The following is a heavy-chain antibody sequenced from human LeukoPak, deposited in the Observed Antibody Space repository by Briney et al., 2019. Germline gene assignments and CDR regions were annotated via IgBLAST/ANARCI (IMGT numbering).Heavy chain of an antibody. CDR1: GFTFSSYS. D-gene: IGHD3-22*01. CDR2: ISSSSSYI. J-gene: IGHJ4*02. Sequence: GGSLRLSCAASGFTFSSYSMNWVRQAPGRGLEWVSSISSSSSYIYYADSVKGLFTISRDNAKNSLYLQMNSLRAEDTAVYYCARDFYYYDSSGYYSGFDYWGQGTLVTVSS. CDR3: ARDFYYYDSSGYYSGFDY. V-gene: IGHV3-21*01.